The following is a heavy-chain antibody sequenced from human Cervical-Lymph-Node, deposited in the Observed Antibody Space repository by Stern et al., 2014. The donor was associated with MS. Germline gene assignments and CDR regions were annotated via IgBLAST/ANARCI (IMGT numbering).Heavy chain of an antibody. V-gene: IGHV1-18*04. Sequence: QVQLVQSGGEVKKPGASVKVSCKASGYTFTTYGITWVRQAPGQGLEWIGWISGHNGVTNNAQRFQDRVAMTTDTSTSTAYMEVRSLTSDDTAVYYCARDRSGYGIFDYWGQGTLVTVSS. CDR1: GYTFTTYG. D-gene: IGHD5-12*01. CDR3: ARDRSGYGIFDY. J-gene: IGHJ4*02. CDR2: ISGHNGVT.